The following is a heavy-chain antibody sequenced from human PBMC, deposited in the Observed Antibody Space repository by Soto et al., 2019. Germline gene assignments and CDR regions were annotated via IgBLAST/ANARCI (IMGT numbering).Heavy chain of an antibody. Sequence: PGGSLRLSCAASGFTFSDYYMSWIRQAPGKGLEWVSYISSSSSYTNYADSVKGRFTISRDNAKNSLYLQMNSLRAEDTAVYYCARSYVTNCGMDVWGQGTTVTVSS. J-gene: IGHJ6*02. CDR3: ARSYVTNCGMDV. CDR2: ISSSSSYT. CDR1: GFTFSDYY. V-gene: IGHV3-11*06. D-gene: IGHD4-4*01.